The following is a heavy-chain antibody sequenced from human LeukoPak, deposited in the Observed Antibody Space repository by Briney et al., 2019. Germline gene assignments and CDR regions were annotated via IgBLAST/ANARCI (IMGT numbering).Heavy chain of an antibody. Sequence: PGGSLRLSCATSGFRFGNYAMSWVRHPPGPGPEWDSSITGGGIRTYYADSVRSGSTISRDNSNKTEHLQMTRPSADATAVYYSAKMACELLYYFDYWGQGTLVTVSS. CDR1: GFRFGNYA. CDR2: ITGGGIRT. V-gene: IGHV3-23*01. J-gene: IGHJ4*02. CDR3: AKMACELLYYFDY. D-gene: IGHD4/OR15-4a*01.